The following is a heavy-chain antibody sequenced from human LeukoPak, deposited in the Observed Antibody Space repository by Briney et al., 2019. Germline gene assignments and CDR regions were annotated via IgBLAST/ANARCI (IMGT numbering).Heavy chain of an antibody. Sequence: PSETLSLTCTVSGGSISSGSYYWSWIRQPAGKGLEWIGRIYTSGSTNYNPSLKSRVTMSVDTSKNQFSLKLSSVTAADTAVYYCARLSIAAAGYFDYWGQGTLVTVSS. D-gene: IGHD6-13*01. CDR2: IYTSGST. CDR3: ARLSIAAAGYFDY. V-gene: IGHV4-61*02. CDR1: GGSISSGSYY. J-gene: IGHJ4*02.